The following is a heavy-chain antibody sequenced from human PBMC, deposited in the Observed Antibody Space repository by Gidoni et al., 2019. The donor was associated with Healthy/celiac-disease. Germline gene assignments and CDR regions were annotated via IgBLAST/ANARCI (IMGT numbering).Heavy chain of an antibody. V-gene: IGHV5-51*01. D-gene: IGHD1-1*01. CDR3: ARHIDDPGYMDV. CDR2: SRPGDSDT. J-gene: IGHJ6*03. Sequence: EVQLVQSGAEVKTPGESLKISCQGSGYSFTSYWVGWVRRMPGKGLEWMGISRPGDSDTRYSPSFKSQVANSADKSISTAYLQWSSLKAADTAMYYCARHIDDPGYMDVWGKGTTVTVSS. CDR1: GYSFTSYW.